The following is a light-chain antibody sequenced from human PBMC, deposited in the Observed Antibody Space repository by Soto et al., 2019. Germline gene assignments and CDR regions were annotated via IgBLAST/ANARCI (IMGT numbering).Light chain of an antibody. CDR3: QSYDSSLSGVYV. V-gene: IGLV1-40*01. J-gene: IGLJ1*01. CDR1: SSNIGAGYD. CDR2: DNS. Sequence: QYVLTQPPSVSGAPGQRVTISCTGSSSNIGAGYDVHWYQQLPGTAPKLLIFDNSNRPSGVPDRFSGSKSGTSASLAITGLQAEDEADYYCQSYDSSLSGVYVFGTGTKLTVL.